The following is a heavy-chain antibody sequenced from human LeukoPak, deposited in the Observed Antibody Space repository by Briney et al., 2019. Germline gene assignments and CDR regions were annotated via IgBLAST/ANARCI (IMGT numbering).Heavy chain of an antibody. V-gene: IGHV4-30-4*01. J-gene: IGHJ5*02. Sequence: PSETLSLTCTVSGGSISSGNYQWSWIRQPPGKGLEWIGYINYSGSTYYNPSLKSRVTISVDTSKNHFSLKLSSATAADTAVYYCARYGSGSTWFDPWGQGTLVTVSS. CDR2: INYSGST. CDR1: GGSISSGNYQ. D-gene: IGHD3-10*01. CDR3: ARYGSGSTWFDP.